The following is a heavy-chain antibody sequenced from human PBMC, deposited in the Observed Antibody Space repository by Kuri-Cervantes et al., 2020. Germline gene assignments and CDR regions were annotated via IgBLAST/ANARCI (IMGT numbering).Heavy chain of an antibody. V-gene: IGHV3-7*01. CDR3: AKSALGSSVWPKNHYYYYMDV. D-gene: IGHD6-19*01. CDR2: IKPDGSEK. Sequence: GESLKISCIVSGFGFSDHYMDGVRQAPGKGLEWEWVASIKPDGSEKYYVDSVKGRFTISRDNAKKSLYLQVNGMRAEDTAVYYCAKSALGSSVWPKNHYYYYMDVWGKGTTVTVSS. J-gene: IGHJ6*03. CDR1: GFGFSDHY.